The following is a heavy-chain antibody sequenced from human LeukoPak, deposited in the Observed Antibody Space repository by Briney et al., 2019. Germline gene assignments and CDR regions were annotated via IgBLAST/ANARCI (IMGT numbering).Heavy chain of an antibody. Sequence: SVKVSCKASGGTFSSYAISWVRQAPGQGLEWMGGIIPIFGTANYAQKFQGRVTITADESTSTAYTELSSLRSEDTAVYYCARDRQNKDFWSGGDYWGQGTLVTVSS. J-gene: IGHJ4*02. CDR1: GGTFSSYA. D-gene: IGHD3-3*01. CDR2: IIPIFGTA. V-gene: IGHV1-69*01. CDR3: ARDRQNKDFWSGGDY.